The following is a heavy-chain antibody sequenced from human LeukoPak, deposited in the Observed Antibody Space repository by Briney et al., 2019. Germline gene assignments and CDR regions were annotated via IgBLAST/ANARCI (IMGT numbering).Heavy chain of an antibody. D-gene: IGHD3-22*01. Sequence: SVTVSRTSSVGTFSSYAISWVRQAPGQGLEWMGRIIPILGIANYAQKFQGRVTITADKSTSTAYMELSSLRSEDTAVYYCARGVEGATYYDSSGYYKYWGQGTLVTVSS. CDR2: IIPILGIA. J-gene: IGHJ4*02. CDR3: ARGVEGATYYDSSGYYKY. CDR1: VGTFSSYA. V-gene: IGHV1-69*04.